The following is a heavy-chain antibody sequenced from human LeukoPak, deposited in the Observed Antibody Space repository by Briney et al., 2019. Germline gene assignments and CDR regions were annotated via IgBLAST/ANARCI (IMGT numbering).Heavy chain of an antibody. J-gene: IGHJ4*02. Sequence: SVKVSCKASGYTFTSYGISWVRQAPGQGLEWMGGIIPIFGTANYAQKFQGRVTITADKSTSTAYMELSSLRSEDTAVYYCARDPLSVAGTFDYWGQGTLVTVSS. D-gene: IGHD6-19*01. V-gene: IGHV1-69*06. CDR2: IIPIFGTA. CDR3: ARDPLSVAGTFDY. CDR1: GYTFTSYG.